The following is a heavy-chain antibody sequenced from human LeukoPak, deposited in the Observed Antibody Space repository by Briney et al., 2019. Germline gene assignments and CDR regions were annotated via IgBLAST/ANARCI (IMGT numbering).Heavy chain of an antibody. Sequence: PSETLSLTCTVSGGSISSSSYYWGWLRQPPGKGLEWIGSIYYSGSTYYNPSLKSRVTISVDTSKNQFSLKLSSVTAADTAVYYCATIAAAGPPEDWGQGTLVTVSS. CDR2: IYYSGST. CDR3: ATIAAAGPPED. V-gene: IGHV4-39*01. D-gene: IGHD6-13*01. CDR1: GGSISSSSYY. J-gene: IGHJ4*02.